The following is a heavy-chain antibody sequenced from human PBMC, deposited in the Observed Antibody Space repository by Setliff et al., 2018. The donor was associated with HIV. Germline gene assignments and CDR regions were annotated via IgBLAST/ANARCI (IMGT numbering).Heavy chain of an antibody. CDR3: ARDRGSSRSKGFDY. D-gene: IGHD6-13*01. J-gene: IGHJ4*02. CDR2: ISAYTGST. Sequence: ASVKVSCKASGYTFTSYGISWVRQAPGQGLEWMGWISAYTGSTKYAEKFQGRVTMTTDTSTTTAYMEVRSLRSDDAAVYYCARDRGSSRSKGFDYWGQGTLVTVSS. CDR1: GYTFTSYG. V-gene: IGHV1-18*01.